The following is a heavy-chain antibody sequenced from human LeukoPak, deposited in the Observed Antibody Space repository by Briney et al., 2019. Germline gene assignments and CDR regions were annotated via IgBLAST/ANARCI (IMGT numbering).Heavy chain of an antibody. V-gene: IGHV4-59*08. CDR2: IYYSGST. Sequence: PSETLSLTCTVSGGSISSYHWSWVRQPPGKGLEWIGYIYYSGSTNYNPSLKSRVTISVDTSKNQFSLKLSSVTAADTAVYYCAGGWGWYYDSSGYYYALGYWGQGTLVTVSS. CDR3: AGGWGWYYDSSGYYYALGY. CDR1: GGSISSYH. D-gene: IGHD3-22*01. J-gene: IGHJ4*02.